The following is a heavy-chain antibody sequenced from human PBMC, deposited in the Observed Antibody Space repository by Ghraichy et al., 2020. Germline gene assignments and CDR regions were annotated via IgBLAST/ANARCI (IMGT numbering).Heavy chain of an antibody. J-gene: IGHJ4*02. D-gene: IGHD1-26*01. CDR2: IKQDGSEK. V-gene: IGHV3-7*03. CDR3: ARDASGSDDY. Sequence: GSLRLSCVASGFTFSTYWMTWVRQAPGKGLEWVANIKQDGSEKHYVDSVKGRFTISRDNARSSVYLQMNSLRGEDTAVYYCARDASGSDDYWAQGTRVTVSS. CDR1: GFTFSTYW.